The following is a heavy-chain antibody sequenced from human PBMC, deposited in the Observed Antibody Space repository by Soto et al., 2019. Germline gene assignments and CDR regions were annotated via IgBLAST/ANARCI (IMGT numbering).Heavy chain of an antibody. J-gene: IGHJ4*02. D-gene: IGHD6-13*01. CDR1: GDTFSIYT. CDR3: ARDRDNSNWPNFDS. Sequence: QVQLVQSGSEVKKPGSSVRVSCKTSGDTFSIYTISWVRQAPGQGLEWMGRVLPFLDITSYSQRFQGRVTITADRSTTTAYMELTSRRSEDTAGYYCARDRDNSNWPNFDSWGQGTLVTVSS. V-gene: IGHV1-69*02. CDR2: VLPFLDIT.